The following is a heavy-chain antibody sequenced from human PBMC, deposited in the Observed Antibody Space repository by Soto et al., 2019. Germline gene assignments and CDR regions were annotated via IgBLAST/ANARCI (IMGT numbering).Heavy chain of an antibody. CDR2: FSPYNGNT. CDR3: ATAPPLLDYDWAAFDI. V-gene: IGHV1-18*01. J-gene: IGHJ3*02. CDR1: GYTFTSYG. D-gene: IGHD5-12*01. Sequence: ASVKVSCKASGYTFTSYGISWVRQAPGQGLEWMGCFSPYNGNTNYAQKFQGRVTMTEDTSTDTAYMELSSLRSEDTAVYYCATAPPLLDYDWAAFDIWGQGTMVTVSS.